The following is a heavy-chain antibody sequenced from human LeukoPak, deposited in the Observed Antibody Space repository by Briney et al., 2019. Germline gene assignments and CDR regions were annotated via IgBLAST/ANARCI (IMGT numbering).Heavy chain of an antibody. CDR2: INSDGGRT. CDR1: GFPLSSYW. J-gene: IGHJ5*02. D-gene: IGHD3-9*01. V-gene: IGHV3-74*01. Sequence: GGALRLSFAAPGFPLSSYWMHWVRPAPGKGLGWVSRINSDGGRTNYADSVKGRFTISRDNAKNTLYLQMNSLRAEDTAVYYCAREEGGRNYYDILTGYYTTNWFDPWGQGTLVTVSS. CDR3: AREEGGRNYYDILTGYYTTNWFDP.